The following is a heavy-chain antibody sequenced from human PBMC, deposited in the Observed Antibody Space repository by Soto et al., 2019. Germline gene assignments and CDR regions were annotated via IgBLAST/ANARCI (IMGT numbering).Heavy chain of an antibody. CDR1: GGTFGSYA. Sequence: QVQLVQSGAEVKKPGSSVKVSCKASGGTFGSYAISWVRQAPGQGLEWMGGIIPIPGTANYAQKFQGRVTIAADESTSTAYMELSSLISEDTAVYYCARSQGSSTSLEIYYYYYYGMEVWGQGTTVTVSS. CDR2: IIPIPGTA. V-gene: IGHV1-69*01. CDR3: ARSQGSSTSLEIYYYYYYGMEV. J-gene: IGHJ6*02. D-gene: IGHD2-2*01.